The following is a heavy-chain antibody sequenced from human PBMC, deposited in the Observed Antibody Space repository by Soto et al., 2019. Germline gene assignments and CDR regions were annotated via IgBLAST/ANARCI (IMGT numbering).Heavy chain of an antibody. J-gene: IGHJ3*02. CDR1: GGSFSSYG. V-gene: IGHV1-69*02. D-gene: IGHD5-12*01. CDR3: AVAPSPNESLHI. CDR2: IIPTLRLA. Sequence: QVQLVQSGADLKKPGSSVKVSCQASGGSFSSYGISWMRQAPGQGVEWMGRIIPTLRLANYADKFQGRVTITADISTRTVYMELSSLRSDDTAVYYCAVAPSPNESLHIWGQGTMVTVSS.